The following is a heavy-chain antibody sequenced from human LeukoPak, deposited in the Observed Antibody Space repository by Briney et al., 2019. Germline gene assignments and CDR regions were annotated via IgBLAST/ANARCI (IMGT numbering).Heavy chain of an antibody. Sequence: ASVKVSCKASGGTFNSYAISWVRQAPGLGLEWMGWISPNGGDTNYAPEFQGRVTMTRDTSISTAHMELSSLRYDDTAVYYCARGWDGGAFDVWGQETMVTVSS. V-gene: IGHV1-2*02. CDR1: GGTFNSYA. J-gene: IGHJ3*01. D-gene: IGHD3-16*01. CDR2: ISPNGGDT. CDR3: ARGWDGGAFDV.